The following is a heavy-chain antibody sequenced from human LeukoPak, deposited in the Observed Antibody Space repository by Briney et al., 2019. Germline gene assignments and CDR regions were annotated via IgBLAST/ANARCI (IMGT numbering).Heavy chain of an antibody. Sequence: GESLKISCKASGYSFTDYWIGWVRQMPGKGLEWMGIIYPGDSDTRYSPSFQGQVTISADKSISTAYLQWSSLKASDTAMYYCARPAESQLLLPYDYWGQGTLVTVSS. D-gene: IGHD2-2*01. CDR2: IYPGDSDT. V-gene: IGHV5-51*01. J-gene: IGHJ4*02. CDR3: ARPAESQLLLPYDY. CDR1: GYSFTDYW.